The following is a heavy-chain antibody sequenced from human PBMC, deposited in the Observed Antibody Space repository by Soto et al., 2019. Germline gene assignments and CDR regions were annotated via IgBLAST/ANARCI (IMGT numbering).Heavy chain of an antibody. CDR1: GYTFTSYD. J-gene: IGHJ3*02. V-gene: IGHV1-8*01. Sequence: GASVKVSCKASGYTFTSYDINWVRQATGQGLEWMGWMNPNSGNTGYAQKFQGRVTITADESTSTAYMELSSLRSEDTAVYYCARPLEYSSPRFGAFDIWGQGTMVTVSS. D-gene: IGHD6-6*01. CDR2: MNPNSGNT. CDR3: ARPLEYSSPRFGAFDI.